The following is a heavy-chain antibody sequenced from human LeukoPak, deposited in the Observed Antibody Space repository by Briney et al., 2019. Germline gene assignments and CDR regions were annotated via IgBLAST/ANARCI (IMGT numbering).Heavy chain of an antibody. CDR3: ARDLATAYGVDY. V-gene: IGHV3-20*04. D-gene: IGHD1-26*01. J-gene: IGHJ4*02. CDR1: GFTFADYG. CDR2: INWNGGST. Sequence: AGGSLRLSCAASGFTFADYGISWVRQAPGKGLEWVSGINWNGGSTGYADSVKGRFTISRDNAKNSLYLQMNSLRAEDTALYYCARDLATAYGVDYWGQGTLVTVSS.